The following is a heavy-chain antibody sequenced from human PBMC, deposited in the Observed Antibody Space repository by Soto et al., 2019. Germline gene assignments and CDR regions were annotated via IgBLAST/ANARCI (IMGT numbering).Heavy chain of an antibody. CDR2: IYSGGST. CDR1: GITVSRNY. CDR3: ARDRRGGATHLIAVGYYYYYGMDV. V-gene: IGHV3-53*01. J-gene: IGHJ6*02. D-gene: IGHD1-26*01. Sequence: GSVRLLRAASGITVSRNYMSWVRQAPGKGLEWVSVIYSGGSTYYADSVKGRFTISRDNSKNTLYLQMNSLRAEDTAVYYCARDRRGGATHLIAVGYYYYYGMDVWGQGTTVTVSS.